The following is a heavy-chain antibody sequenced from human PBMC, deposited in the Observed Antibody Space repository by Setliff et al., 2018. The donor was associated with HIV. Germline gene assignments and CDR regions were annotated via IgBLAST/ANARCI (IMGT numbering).Heavy chain of an antibody. CDR2: INPKSGGT. V-gene: IGHV1-2*02. J-gene: IGHJ6*03. CDR3: ARDGGGPGDYYYYYMDV. Sequence: ASVKVSCKASGYTFTDYYMHWVRQAPGQGLEWMGWINPKSGGTNSALKFQGRVTMTRDTSISIAYMELSRLRSDDTAVYYCARDGGGPGDYYYYYMDVWAKRDHGHRLL. D-gene: IGHD3-16*01. CDR1: GYTFTDYY.